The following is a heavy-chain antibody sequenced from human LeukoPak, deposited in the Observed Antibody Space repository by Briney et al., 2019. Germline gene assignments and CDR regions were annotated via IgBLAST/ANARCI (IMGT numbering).Heavy chain of an antibody. D-gene: IGHD3-10*01. Sequence: ESGPTLVNPTQTLTLTCTFSGSSLSTSGVGVGWIRQPPVQALEYLAFIYWDDDKRYSPSLRNRLTITKDTSKNQVVLTMTNMDPVDTATYYCAHRLFASGSYRTFDSWGPGTLVTVSS. J-gene: IGHJ4*02. V-gene: IGHV2-5*02. CDR3: AHRLFASGSYRTFDS. CDR1: GSSLSTSGVG. CDR2: IYWDDDK.